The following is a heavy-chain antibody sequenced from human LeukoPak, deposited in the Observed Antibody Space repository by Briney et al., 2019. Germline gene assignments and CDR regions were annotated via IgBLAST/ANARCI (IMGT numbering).Heavy chain of an antibody. CDR1: GFTLSSYW. Sequence: GGSLRLSCAASGFTLSSYWMHWVRQAPGKGLVWVSRINSDGSSTSYADSVKGRFTIFRDNAKNTLYLQMNSLRAEDTAVYYCARAYYGSGSYYEYYFDYWGQGTLVTVSS. CDR2: INSDGSST. V-gene: IGHV3-74*01. D-gene: IGHD3-10*01. CDR3: ARAYYGSGSYYEYYFDY. J-gene: IGHJ4*02.